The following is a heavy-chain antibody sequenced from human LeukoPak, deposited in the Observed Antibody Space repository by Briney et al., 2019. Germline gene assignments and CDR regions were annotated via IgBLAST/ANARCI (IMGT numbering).Heavy chain of an antibody. V-gene: IGHV4-34*01. D-gene: IGHD2-2*02. CDR1: GGSFSGYY. CDR3: ARDSKVRYCSSTSCYKDYGMDV. CDR2: INHSGST. Sequence: SETLSLTCAVYGGSFSGYYWSWIRQPPGKGLEWIGEINHSGSTNYNPSLKSRVTMSVDTSKNQFSLKLSSVTAADTAVYYCARDSKVRYCSSTSCYKDYGMDVWGQGTTVTVSS. J-gene: IGHJ6*02.